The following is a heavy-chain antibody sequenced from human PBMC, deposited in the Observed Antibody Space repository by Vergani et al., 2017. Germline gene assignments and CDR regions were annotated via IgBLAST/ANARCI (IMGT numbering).Heavy chain of an antibody. V-gene: IGHV3-30*02. CDR1: GFTLSNYD. D-gene: IGHD3-16*01. Sequence: QVQLVESGGGVVQRGGSLRLSCATSGFTLSNYDMQWIRQGPGKGLEFVAFVQFDGSNQYYADSVKGRFTLTSDFSKNTLYLQMNSLRTDDAAKYYCAKHFRGWGIDYWGQGTQVIVSS. CDR2: VQFDGSNQ. CDR3: AKHFRGWGIDY. J-gene: IGHJ4*02.